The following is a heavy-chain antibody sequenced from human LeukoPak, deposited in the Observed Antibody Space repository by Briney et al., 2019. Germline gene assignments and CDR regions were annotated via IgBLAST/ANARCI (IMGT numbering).Heavy chain of an antibody. CDR1: GFTFDDYG. V-gene: IGHV3-20*04. J-gene: IGHJ4*02. CDR2: INWNGGST. Sequence: GGSLRLSCAASGFTFDDYGMSWVRQAPGKGLEWVSGINWNGGSTGYADSVKGRFTISRDNATNSLYLQMNSLRAEDTAVYYCARSRGYSYGRDFDYWGQGTLVTVSS. D-gene: IGHD5-18*01. CDR3: ARSRGYSYGRDFDY.